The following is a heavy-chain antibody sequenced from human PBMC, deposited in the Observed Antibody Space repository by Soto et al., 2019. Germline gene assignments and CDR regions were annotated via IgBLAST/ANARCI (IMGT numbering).Heavy chain of an antibody. V-gene: IGHV4-30-4*01. CDR1: GGSISSGDYY. Sequence: PSETLSLTCTVSGGSISSGDYYWSWIRQPPGKGLEWIGYIYYSGSTYYNPSLKSRVTISVDTSKNQFSLKLSSVTAADTAVYYCARVVWFGELPKYLQETWFDPWGQGTLVTVSS. CDR2: IYYSGST. J-gene: IGHJ5*02. CDR3: ARVVWFGELPKYLQETWFDP. D-gene: IGHD3-10*01.